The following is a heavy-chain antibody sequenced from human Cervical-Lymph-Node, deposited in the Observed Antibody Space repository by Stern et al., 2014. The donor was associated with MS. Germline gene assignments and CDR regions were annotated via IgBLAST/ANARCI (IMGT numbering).Heavy chain of an antibody. CDR2: IYPGDSDT. CDR3: ARRDSSNWKWFDP. J-gene: IGHJ5*02. V-gene: IGHV5-51*01. Sequence: VQLVESGAEVKKPGESLRISCEGSGYTFANYWIAWVRQVPGQGLEWMGIIYPGDSDTRSSPSFQGQVTISADKFTNTAYLQWNSLKASDTAMYYCARRDSSNWKWFDPWGQGTLVTVSS. D-gene: IGHD1-20*01. CDR1: GYTFANYW.